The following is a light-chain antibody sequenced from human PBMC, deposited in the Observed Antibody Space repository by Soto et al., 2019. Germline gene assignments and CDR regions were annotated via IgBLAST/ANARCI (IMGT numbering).Light chain of an antibody. J-gene: IGLJ3*02. V-gene: IGLV2-23*03. CDR1: NSAFGIYNL. CDR3: CSYAGSDTFGVV. CDR2: EGS. Sequence: QSALTQPASVSGSPGQSITISCTGTNSAFGIYNLVSWYQQHPGKAPKLVIYEGSERPSGVSNRFSGSKSGNTASLTISGLQAEDDADYYCCSYAGSDTFGVVFGGGTKLTVL.